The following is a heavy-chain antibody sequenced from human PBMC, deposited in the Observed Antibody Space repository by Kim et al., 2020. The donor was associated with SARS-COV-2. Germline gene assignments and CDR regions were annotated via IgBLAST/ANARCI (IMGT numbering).Heavy chain of an antibody. D-gene: IGHD3-10*01. V-gene: IGHV1-3*01. CDR3: ARGVGNPSPGRESTLYFDY. Sequence: ASVKVSCRASGYTFTSYAMHWVRQAPGQRLEWMGWINAGNGNTKYSQKFQGRVTITRDTSASTAYMELSSLRSEDTAVYYCARGVGNPSPGRESTLYFDYWGQGTLVTVSS. CDR1: GYTFTSYA. J-gene: IGHJ4*02. CDR2: INAGNGNT.